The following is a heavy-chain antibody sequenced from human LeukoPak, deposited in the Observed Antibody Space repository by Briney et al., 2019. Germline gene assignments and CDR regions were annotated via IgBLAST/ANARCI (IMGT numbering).Heavy chain of an antibody. Sequence: SETLSLTCTVSGGSISSGSYYWSWIRQPAGKGLEWIGRIYTSGSTNYNPSLKSRVAISVDTSKNQFSLKLSSVTAADTAVYYCAREVVSAAKYDYWGQGTLVTVSS. CDR3: AREVVSAAKYDY. CDR1: GGSISSGSYY. J-gene: IGHJ4*02. V-gene: IGHV4-61*02. CDR2: IYTSGST. D-gene: IGHD2-2*01.